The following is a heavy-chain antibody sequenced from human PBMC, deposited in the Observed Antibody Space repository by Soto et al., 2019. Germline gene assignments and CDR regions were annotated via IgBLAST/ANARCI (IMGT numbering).Heavy chain of an antibody. CDR1: GFTFSSYS. J-gene: IGHJ4*02. CDR3: ARDSSHVALPAMSYGDY. V-gene: IGHV3-48*02. D-gene: IGHD4-17*01. CDR2: ISSSSSSI. Sequence: EVQLLESGGGLIQPGGSLRLSCVASGFTFSSYSMNWVRQAPGKGLEWVSYISSSSSSIHYADSVKGRFSISRDNCNNYLFMKMNSLRDEVTAVYYCARDSSHVALPAMSYGDYWGQGTLVTVS.